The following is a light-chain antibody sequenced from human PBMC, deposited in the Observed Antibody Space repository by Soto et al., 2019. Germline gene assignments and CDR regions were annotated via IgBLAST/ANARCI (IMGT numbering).Light chain of an antibody. J-gene: IGLJ2*01. CDR1: SSDIGAYNF. CDR2: DVN. V-gene: IGLV2-14*03. Sequence: QSALTQPASVSGSPGQSSTISCTGTSSDIGAYNFVSWYQQHPGKAPKLMLYDVNIRPSGVSNRFSGSKSGNTASLTISGLHAEDEADYYCTSWTTSTTMIFGGRTQLTVL. CDR3: TSWTTSTTMI.